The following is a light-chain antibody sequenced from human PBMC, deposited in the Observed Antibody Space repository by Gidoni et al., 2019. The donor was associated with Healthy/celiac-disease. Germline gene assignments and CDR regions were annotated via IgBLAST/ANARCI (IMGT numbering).Light chain of an antibody. CDR2: DVS. CDR3: SSYTSSSTSV. V-gene: IGLV2-14*01. J-gene: IGLJ1*01. CDR1: SSDVGGYNS. Sequence: QSALTQPASVPGSPGQSITISCTGTSSDVGGYNSVSWYQQDPGRAPKLIIYDVSNRPSGVSNRFAGSKSGNTASLTISGLQAEDEADYYCSSYTSSSTSVFGTGTEVTVL.